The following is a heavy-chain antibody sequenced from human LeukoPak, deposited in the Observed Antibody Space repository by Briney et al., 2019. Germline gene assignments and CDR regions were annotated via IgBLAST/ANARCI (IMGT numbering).Heavy chain of an antibody. V-gene: IGHV1-8*01. Sequence: ASVNVSCKASGYTFTSYDINWVRQATGQGLEWMGWMNPNSGNTGYAQKFQGRVPMTRNTSISTAYMELSSLRSEDTAVYYCARGRRGYCSGGSCYRFDPWGQGTLVTVSS. J-gene: IGHJ5*02. CDR3: ARGRRGYCSGGSCYRFDP. CDR2: MNPNSGNT. D-gene: IGHD2-15*01. CDR1: GYTFTSYD.